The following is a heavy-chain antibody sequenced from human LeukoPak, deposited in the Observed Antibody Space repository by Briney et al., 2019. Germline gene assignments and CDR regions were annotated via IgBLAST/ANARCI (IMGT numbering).Heavy chain of an antibody. CDR2: ISSSSSYI. V-gene: IGHV3-21*01. D-gene: IGHD5-18*01. CDR1: GFTFSSYY. Sequence: PGGSLRLSCAASGFTFSSYYMSWVRQAPGKGLEWVSSISSSSSYIYYADSVKGRFTISRDNAKNSLYLQMNSLRAEDTAVYYCARTQLSHTAMSYFDYWGRGTLVTVSS. J-gene: IGHJ4*02. CDR3: ARTQLSHTAMSYFDY.